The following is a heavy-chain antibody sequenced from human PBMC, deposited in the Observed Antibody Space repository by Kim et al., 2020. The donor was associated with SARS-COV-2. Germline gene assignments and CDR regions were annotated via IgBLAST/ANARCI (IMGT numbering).Heavy chain of an antibody. D-gene: IGHD3-22*01. V-gene: IGHV3-53*04. CDR2: IYSGGDT. CDR1: GFTVSSNY. J-gene: IGHJ4*02. Sequence: GGSLRLSCAASGFTVSSNYMTWVRQAPGKGLEWVSIIYSGGDTYYADSVKGRFTISRHSSKNTLDLQMNTLRAEDTALYYCARVALYYASRGQTNDYFDYWGQGTLVTVSS. CDR3: ARVALYYASRGQTNDYFDY.